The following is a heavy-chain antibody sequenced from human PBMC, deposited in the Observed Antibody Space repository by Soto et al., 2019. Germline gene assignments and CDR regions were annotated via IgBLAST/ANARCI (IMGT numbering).Heavy chain of an antibody. Sequence: SETLSLTCTVSGGSFKSGSNFWSWIRQPPGKGLEWVGCVFHTGRTSYNPSLKSRVTISADMSKNQFSPVLTSVTAADTAVYYCARDYDYFDHWGQGSLVTVSS. V-gene: IGHV4-61*01. CDR3: ARDYDYFDH. D-gene: IGHD3-16*01. CDR2: VFHTGRT. CDR1: GGSFKSGSNF. J-gene: IGHJ4*02.